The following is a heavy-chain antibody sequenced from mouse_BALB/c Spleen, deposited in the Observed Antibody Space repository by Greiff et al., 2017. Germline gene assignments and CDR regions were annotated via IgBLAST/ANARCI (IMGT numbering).Heavy chain of an antibody. CDR3: ARDPYGNYLDY. CDR2: IWAGGST. D-gene: IGHD2-1*01. J-gene: IGHJ2*01. Sequence: VQGVESGPGLVAPSQSLSITCTVSGFSLTSYGVHWVRQPPGKGLEWLGVIWAGGSTNYNSALMSRLSISKDNSKSQVFLKMNSLQTDDTAMYYCARDPYGNYLDYWGQGTTLTVSS. CDR1: GFSLTSYG. V-gene: IGHV2-9*02.